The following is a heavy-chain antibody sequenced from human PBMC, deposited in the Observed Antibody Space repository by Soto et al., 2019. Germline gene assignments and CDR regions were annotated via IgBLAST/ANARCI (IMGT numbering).Heavy chain of an antibody. CDR3: ARARYSSSWYKGGIWFDP. CDR1: GGSISSGDYY. J-gene: IGHJ5*02. CDR2: IYYSGST. Sequence: QVQLQESGPGLVKPSQTLSLTCTVSGGSISSGDYYWSWIRQPPGKGLEWIGYIYYSGSTYYNPSLKSRVTLSVDTSQNQFSLKLSSVTAADTAVYYCARARYSSSWYKGGIWFDPWGQGTLVTVSS. V-gene: IGHV4-30-4*01. D-gene: IGHD6-13*01.